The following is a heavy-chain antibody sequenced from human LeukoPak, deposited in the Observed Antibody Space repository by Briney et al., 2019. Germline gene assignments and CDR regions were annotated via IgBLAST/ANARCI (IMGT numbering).Heavy chain of an antibody. CDR3: ARKTDSGGQGDY. J-gene: IGHJ4*02. V-gene: IGHV3-30*04. D-gene: IGHD3-22*01. CDR1: GFTFSSYV. CDR2: ISYDGSNE. Sequence: GGSLRLSCAASGFTFSSYVMHWVRQAPGKGLEWVAIISYDGSNEYYADSVKGRFTISRDNSKNTLYLQMNSLRAEDTAVYYCARKTDSGGQGDYWGPGTLVTVSS.